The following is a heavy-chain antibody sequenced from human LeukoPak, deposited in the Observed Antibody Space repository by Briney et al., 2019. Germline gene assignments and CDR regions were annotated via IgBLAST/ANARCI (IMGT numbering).Heavy chain of an antibody. V-gene: IGHV3-23*01. D-gene: IGHD6-13*01. Sequence: GGSLRLSCAVSGFRFSSHAMNWVRQAPGKGLEWVSAISGGGETTFYADSVKGRFTISRDNSKNTLYLQMNSLRAEDTAVYYCAKGKSQYAAAAGFDYWGQGILVTVSS. J-gene: IGHJ4*02. CDR1: GFRFSSHA. CDR2: ISGGGETT. CDR3: AKGKSQYAAAAGFDY.